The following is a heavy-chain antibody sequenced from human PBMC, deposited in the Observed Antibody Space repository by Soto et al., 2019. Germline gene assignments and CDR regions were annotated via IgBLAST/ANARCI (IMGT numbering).Heavy chain of an antibody. J-gene: IGHJ4*02. D-gene: IGHD2-2*01. CDR1: GFTFSSYA. CDR3: AKDDYCSSTSCYEYYFDY. V-gene: IGHV3-23*01. Sequence: GESLKISCAASGFTFSSYAMSWVRQAPGKGLEWVSAISGSGGSTYYADSVKGRFTISRDNSKNTLYLQMNSLRAEDTAVYYCAKDDYCSSTSCYEYYFDYWGQGTLVTVSS. CDR2: ISGSGGST.